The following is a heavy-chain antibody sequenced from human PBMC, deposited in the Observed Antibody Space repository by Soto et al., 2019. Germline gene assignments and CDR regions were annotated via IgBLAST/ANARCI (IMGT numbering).Heavy chain of an antibody. J-gene: IGHJ3*02. D-gene: IGHD2-15*01. CDR3: ARDRWDIVVVVAATLDDAFDI. CDR1: GYTFTSYG. V-gene: IGHV1-18*01. Sequence: SSVNVSCKASGYTFTSYGISWVRQAPGQGLEWMGWISAYNGNTNYAQKLQGRVTMTTDTSTSTAYMELRSLRSDDTAVYYCARDRWDIVVVVAATLDDAFDIWGQGIMVTVSS. CDR2: ISAYNGNT.